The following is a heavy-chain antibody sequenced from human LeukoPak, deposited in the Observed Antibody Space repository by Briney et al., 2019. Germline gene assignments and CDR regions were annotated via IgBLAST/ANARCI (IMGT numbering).Heavy chain of an antibody. V-gene: IGHV4-31*03. Sequence: SETLSLTCTVSGGSISSGGYYWSWLRQHPGKGLEWIGHIYYSGSTYYNPSLKSRVTISVDKSKNQFSLKLSSVTAADTAVYYCARVRPDYDILTGEPFDYWGQGTLVTVSS. CDR3: ARVRPDYDILTGEPFDY. D-gene: IGHD3-9*01. J-gene: IGHJ4*02. CDR2: IYYSGST. CDR1: GGSISSGGYY.